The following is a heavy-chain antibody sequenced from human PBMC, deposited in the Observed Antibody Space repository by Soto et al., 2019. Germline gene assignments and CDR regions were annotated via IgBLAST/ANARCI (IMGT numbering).Heavy chain of an antibody. Sequence: PGGSLRLSCAASGFTFSSYAMSWVRQAPGKGLEWVSAISGSGGSTYYADSVKGRFTISRDNSKNTLYLQMNSLRAEDTAVYYCAKDLEQWLVGPLDAFDIWGQGTMVTVSS. J-gene: IGHJ3*02. CDR3: AKDLEQWLVGPLDAFDI. D-gene: IGHD6-19*01. CDR1: GFTFSSYA. CDR2: ISGSGGST. V-gene: IGHV3-23*01.